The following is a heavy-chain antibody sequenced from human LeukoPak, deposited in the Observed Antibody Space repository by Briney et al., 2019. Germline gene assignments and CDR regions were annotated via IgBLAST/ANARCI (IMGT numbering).Heavy chain of an antibody. CDR2: FDPEDGET. V-gene: IGHV1-24*01. J-gene: IGHJ6*03. D-gene: IGHD3-10*01. CDR3: ATSARGVLSENYYYYMDV. Sequence: ASVKVSCKVSGYTLTELSMHWVRQAPGKGLEWMGGFDPEDGETIYAQKFQGRVTMTEDTSTDTAYMELSSLRSEDTAVYYCATSARGVLSENYYYYMDVWGKGTTVTVSS. CDR1: GYTLTELS.